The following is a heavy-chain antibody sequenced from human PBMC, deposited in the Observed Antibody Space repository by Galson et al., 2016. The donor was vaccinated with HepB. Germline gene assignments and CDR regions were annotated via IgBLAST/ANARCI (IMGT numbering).Heavy chain of an antibody. CDR3: ARDLVGRGVY. V-gene: IGHV3-11*01. CDR1: GFTFRGYY. J-gene: IGHJ4*02. Sequence: SLRLSCAASGFTFRGYYMTWIRQAPGKGLEWLSFISTSGDTIYYADSVKGRFTISRDNAKNSLYLQMNSLRVDDTAVYYCARDLVGRGVYWGQGILVTVSS. CDR2: ISTSGDTI. D-gene: IGHD2-8*02.